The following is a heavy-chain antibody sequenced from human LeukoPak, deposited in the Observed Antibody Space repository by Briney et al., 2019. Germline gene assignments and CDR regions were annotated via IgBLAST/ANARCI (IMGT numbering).Heavy chain of an antibody. CDR1: GFTFSTYT. Sequence: GGSLRLSCVASGFTFSTYTMNWVRQAPGKGLEWVSSISSTSAYIYYADSVKGRFTISRDNAKMSLYLQLNSLRAEDTAMYYCARSPNYYGSGSYSDYWGQGTLVTVSS. CDR2: ISSTSAYI. V-gene: IGHV3-21*01. D-gene: IGHD3-10*01. J-gene: IGHJ4*02. CDR3: ARSPNYYGSGSYSDY.